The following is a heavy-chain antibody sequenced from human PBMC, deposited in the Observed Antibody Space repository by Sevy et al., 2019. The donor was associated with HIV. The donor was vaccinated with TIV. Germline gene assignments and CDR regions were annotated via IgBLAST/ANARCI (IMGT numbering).Heavy chain of an antibody. CDR1: GGSISSGDYY. J-gene: IGHJ4*02. D-gene: IGHD3-10*01. V-gene: IGHV4-30-4*01. Sequence: SETLSLTCTVSGGSISSGDYYWSWIRQPPGKGLEWIGYIYYSGSTYYNPSLKSRVTISVDTSKNQFSLKLSSVTAADTAVYYCARVPMVRGGAFDYWGQGTLVTVSS. CDR3: ARVPMVRGGAFDY. CDR2: IYYSGST.